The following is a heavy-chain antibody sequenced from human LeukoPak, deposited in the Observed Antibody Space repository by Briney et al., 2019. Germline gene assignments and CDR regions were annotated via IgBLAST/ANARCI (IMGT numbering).Heavy chain of an antibody. CDR3: AKDRHGDNASDY. V-gene: IGHV3-30*02. J-gene: IGHJ4*02. CDR1: GFIFGSYA. D-gene: IGHD4-17*01. CDR2: TPYHGVSR. Sequence: GGSLRLSCAASGFIFGSYAMHWVRQAPDKGLEWVAFTPYHGVSRYYAESVKGRFTISRDNSKNTLYLQMNSLKIEDTAVYHGAKDRHGDNASDYWGQETLVIVSS.